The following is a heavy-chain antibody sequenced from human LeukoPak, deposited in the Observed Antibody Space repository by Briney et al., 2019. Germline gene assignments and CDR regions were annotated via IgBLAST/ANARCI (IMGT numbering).Heavy chain of an antibody. Sequence: SETLSLTCTVSGGSISSYYWSWIRQPPGKGLEWIGYIYYSGSTNYNPSLKSRVTISVDTSKNQFSLKLSSVTAADTAVYYCARGVPYYYGSGSYQIDYWGRGTLVTVSS. CDR2: IYYSGST. CDR3: ARGVPYYYGSGSYQIDY. V-gene: IGHV4-59*01. D-gene: IGHD3-10*01. J-gene: IGHJ4*02. CDR1: GGSISSYY.